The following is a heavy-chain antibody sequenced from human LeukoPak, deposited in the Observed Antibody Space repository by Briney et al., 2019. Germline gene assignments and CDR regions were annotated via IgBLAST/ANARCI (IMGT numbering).Heavy chain of an antibody. V-gene: IGHV3-7*01. CDR3: AREARHWLRLHSYFDY. CDR1: GFTFSSYW. D-gene: IGHD5-12*01. Sequence: PGGSLRLSCAASGFTFSSYWMSWVRQAPGKGLEWVANIKQDGSEKYYVDSVKGRFTISRDNAKNSLYLQMNSLRAEDTAVYYCAREARHWLRLHSYFDYWGQGTLVTVSS. CDR2: IKQDGSEK. J-gene: IGHJ4*02.